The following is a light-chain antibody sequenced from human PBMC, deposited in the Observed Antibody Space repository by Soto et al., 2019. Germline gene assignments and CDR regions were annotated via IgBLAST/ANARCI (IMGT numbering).Light chain of an antibody. V-gene: IGKV3-15*01. CDR2: GAS. Sequence: EIVLTQSPATLSVSPGDRATLSFRASQSVSSNLAWYQQTPGQTPRLLIYGASTRDTGVPPRFSGSRSGTEFPLTNSSVQYEAFAVYYCQQYYYWSPYTFGQGTQL. CDR1: QSVSSN. J-gene: IGKJ2*01. CDR3: QQYYYWSPYT.